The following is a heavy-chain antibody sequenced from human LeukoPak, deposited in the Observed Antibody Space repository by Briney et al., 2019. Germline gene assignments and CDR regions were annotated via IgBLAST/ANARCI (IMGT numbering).Heavy chain of an antibody. Sequence: GGSLRLSCAASGFTFSSYAINWVRQAPGKGLEWVSAISSGGDTIFYADSVKGRFTISRDNFKNTLYQQMNSLRAEDTAVYYCAKTDITTGPFDYWGQGTLVTVSS. CDR2: ISSGGDTI. J-gene: IGHJ4*02. V-gene: IGHV3-23*01. CDR3: AKTDITTGPFDY. D-gene: IGHD1-20*01. CDR1: GFTFSSYA.